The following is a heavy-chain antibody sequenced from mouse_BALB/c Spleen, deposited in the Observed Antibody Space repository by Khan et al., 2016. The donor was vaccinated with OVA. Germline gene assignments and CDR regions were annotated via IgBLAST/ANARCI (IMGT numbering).Heavy chain of an antibody. Sequence: DLIKPGASVKLSCKASGYTFTSYWINWIKQRPGQGLEWIGRIGLGSDNTSYNKFFTGKATLTVDTSSSTVYIQLRSLSSEDSAVSLCARSNYYGRSLYALDYWGQGTSVTVSS. CDR3: ARSNYYGRSLYALDY. CDR2: IGLGSDNT. CDR1: GYTFTSYW. V-gene: IGHV1S41*01. D-gene: IGHD1-1*01. J-gene: IGHJ4*01.